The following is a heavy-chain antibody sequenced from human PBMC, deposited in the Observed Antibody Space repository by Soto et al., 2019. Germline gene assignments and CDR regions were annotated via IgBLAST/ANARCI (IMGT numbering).Heavy chain of an antibody. V-gene: IGHV4-30-4*01. CDR1: GGSISSGAYY. CDR3: ASLVAATRELDFDY. J-gene: IGHJ4*02. D-gene: IGHD2-15*01. Sequence: QVQLQESGPGLVKPSQTLSLTCTVSGGSISSGAYYWSWIHQPPGKGLEWIGYIYYSGSTYYNPSPKSRVTISVDTSKSQFSLKLGSVTAADTAVYYCASLVAATRELDFDYWGQGTLVTVSS. CDR2: IYYSGST.